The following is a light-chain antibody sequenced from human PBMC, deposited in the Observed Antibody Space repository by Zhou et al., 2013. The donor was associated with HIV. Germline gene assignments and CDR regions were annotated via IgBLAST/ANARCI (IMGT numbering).Light chain of an antibody. CDR3: QKYNSAPYT. CDR2: AAS. CDR1: QGISNY. Sequence: DIQMTQSPSSLSVSVGDRVTITCRASQGISNYLAWYQQKRGTVPKLLIYAASTLQSGVPSRFSGSGSGTDFTLTISSLQPEDVATYYCQKYNSAPYTFGQGTKLEIK. V-gene: IGKV1-27*01. J-gene: IGKJ2*01.